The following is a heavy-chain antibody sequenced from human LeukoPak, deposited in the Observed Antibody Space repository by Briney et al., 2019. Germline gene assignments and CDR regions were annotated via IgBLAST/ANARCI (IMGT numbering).Heavy chain of an antibody. CDR1: GGSISSSSYY. CDR3: AREKMVAPTAFDI. D-gene: IGHD2-8*01. J-gene: IGHJ3*02. Sequence: PSETLSLTCTVSGGSISSSSYYWGWIRRPPGKGLEWIGSLYFSGSTYYNPSLKSRVTISVDTSKNQFSLKLTSVTAADTAVYYCAREKMVAPTAFDIWGRGTMVTVSS. V-gene: IGHV4-39*07. CDR2: LYFSGST.